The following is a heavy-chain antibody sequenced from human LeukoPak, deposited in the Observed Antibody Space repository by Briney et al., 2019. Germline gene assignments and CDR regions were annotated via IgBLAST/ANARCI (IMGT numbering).Heavy chain of an antibody. D-gene: IGHD4-17*01. J-gene: IGHJ4*02. CDR2: IDGGGGPT. V-gene: IGHV3-23*01. CDR1: GFTFRNYA. CDR3: ASQAIDYGDYCFDY. Sequence: PGGSLRLSCAASGFTFRNYAMSWVRQAPGKGLEWLSVIDGGGGPTYYADSVKGRFTISRDNSKNTLYLQMNSLRAEDTAVYYCASQAIDYGDYCFDYWGQGTLVTVSS.